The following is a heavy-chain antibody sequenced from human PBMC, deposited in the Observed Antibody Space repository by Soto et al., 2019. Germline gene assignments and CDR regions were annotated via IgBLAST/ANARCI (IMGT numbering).Heavy chain of an antibody. CDR1: GYSFMKYG. V-gene: IGHV1-18*01. J-gene: IGHJ4*02. D-gene: IGHD2-2*01. CDR3: AREASVLIPAAQPSRFDS. CDR2: ISPYSGYT. Sequence: ASVEVSCKGFGYSFMKYGINWVRQAPGQGLEWVGWISPYSGYTHSAQKFHGRLTLTTDTAASTAYMELRILRSADTALYYCAREASVLIPAAQPSRFDSWGQGTLVTV.